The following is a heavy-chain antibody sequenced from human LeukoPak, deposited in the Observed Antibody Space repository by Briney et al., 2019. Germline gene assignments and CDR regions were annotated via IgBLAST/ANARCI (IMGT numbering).Heavy chain of an antibody. V-gene: IGHV4-59*08. D-gene: IGHD3-10*01. CDR3: ARTLLLHGEARAFDI. CDR2: TYYSGST. J-gene: IGHJ3*02. CDR1: GGSISSYY. Sequence: PSETLSLTCTVSGGSISSYYWSWIRQPPGKGLEWIGYTYYSGSTNYNPSLKSRVTISVDTSKNQFSLKLSSVTAADTAVYYCARTLLLHGEARAFDIWGQGTMVTVSS.